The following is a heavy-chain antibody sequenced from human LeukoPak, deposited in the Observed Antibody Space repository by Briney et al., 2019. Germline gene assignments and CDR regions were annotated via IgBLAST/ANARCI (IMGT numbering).Heavy chain of an antibody. J-gene: IGHJ4*02. Sequence: SETLSLTCTVSGGSISSYYWSWIRQPPGKGLEWIGHMYYSGTINYNPSLKSRVTISVDTSKNQFSLKLSSVTPADTAMYYCARAWATDYFDYWGQGTLVTVSS. CDR1: GGSISSYY. CDR3: ARAWATDYFDY. V-gene: IGHV4-59*01. CDR2: MYYSGTI.